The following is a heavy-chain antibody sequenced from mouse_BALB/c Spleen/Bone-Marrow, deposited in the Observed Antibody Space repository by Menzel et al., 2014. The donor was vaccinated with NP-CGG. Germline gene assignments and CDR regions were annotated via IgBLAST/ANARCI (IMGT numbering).Heavy chain of an antibody. CDR1: GYSFTSYW. V-gene: IGHV1-61*01. CDR3: TRYDLTTRAFAY. Sequence: AQLQQSGAELVRPGASVKLSCKASGYSFTSYWMNWVKQRPGQGLEWIGMIHLSDSESRLNQKFKDKATLTVDKSSSADYMQLSSPTSEDSAVYYCTRYDLTTRAFAYWGQGTLVTVSA. J-gene: IGHJ3*01. CDR2: IHLSDSES. D-gene: IGHD3-3*01.